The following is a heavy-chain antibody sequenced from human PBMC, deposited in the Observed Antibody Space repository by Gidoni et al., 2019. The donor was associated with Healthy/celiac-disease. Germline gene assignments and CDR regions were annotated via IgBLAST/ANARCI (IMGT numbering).Heavy chain of an antibody. CDR1: GGSISSFY. J-gene: IGHJ4*02. Sequence: QVQLQESRPGLLNLSDTLSLTCTASGGSISSFYWSWIRQPPGKGLEWVGYIYYSGSTNYHPSLKSRVTISVETSKNKFALKLSSVTAADTAVYYCASYFPLDYWGQGTLVTVSS. D-gene: IGHD2-21*01. CDR2: IYYSGST. CDR3: ASYFPLDY. V-gene: IGHV4-59*08.